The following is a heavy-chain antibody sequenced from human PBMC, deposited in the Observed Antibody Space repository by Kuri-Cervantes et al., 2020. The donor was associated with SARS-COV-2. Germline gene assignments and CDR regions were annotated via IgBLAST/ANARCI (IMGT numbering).Heavy chain of an antibody. D-gene: IGHD3-16*02. CDR1: GGFISSSSYY. J-gene: IGHJ4*02. V-gene: IGHV4-39*07. CDR3: ARDTVMITFGGVIVYPDY. CDR2: IYYSGST. Sequence: SETLSLTCTVSGGFISSSSYYWGWIRQPPGKGLEWIGSIYYSGSTYYNPSLKSRVTMSVDTSKNQFSLKLSSVTAADTAVYYCARDTVMITFGGVIVYPDYWGQGTLVTVSS.